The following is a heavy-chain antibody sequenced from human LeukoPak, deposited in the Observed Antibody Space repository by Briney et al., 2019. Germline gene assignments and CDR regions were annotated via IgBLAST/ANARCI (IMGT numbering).Heavy chain of an antibody. CDR3: ARDRPGDGYFDY. CDR2: IYSGGNT. J-gene: IGHJ4*02. D-gene: IGHD3-10*01. CDR1: GFTVSIND. Sequence: GGSLRLSCAASGFTVSINDMTWLRQSPGKAREGVSLIYSGGNTYYADSVKGRFTISRDNSKNTLYLQMNSLRAEDTAVFYCARDRPGDGYFDYWGQGTLVTVSS. V-gene: IGHV3-66*01.